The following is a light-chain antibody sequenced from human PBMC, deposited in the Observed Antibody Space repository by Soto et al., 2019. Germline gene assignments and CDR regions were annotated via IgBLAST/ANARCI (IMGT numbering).Light chain of an antibody. J-gene: IGKJ1*01. CDR3: QQYYGTRGA. V-gene: IGKV4-1*01. CDR1: QSVLYSSNNKNY. CDR2: WAS. Sequence: DIVMTQSPDSLAVSLGERATINCKSSQSVLYSSNNKNYLAWYQHKPGQPPKLLIYWASTRESGVPDRISGSGSGTDFTLTISSLQAEDVAVYYCQQYYGTRGAFGQGTKVEIK.